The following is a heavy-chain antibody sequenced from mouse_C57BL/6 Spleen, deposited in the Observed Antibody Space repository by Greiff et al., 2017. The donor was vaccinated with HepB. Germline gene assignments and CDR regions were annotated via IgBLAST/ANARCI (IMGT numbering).Heavy chain of an antibody. V-gene: IGHV3-6*01. J-gene: IGHJ2*01. CDR3: AKIDGYYEGD. Sequence: EVKLQESGPGLVKPSQSLSLTCSVTGYSITSGYYWNWIRQFPGNKLEWMGYISYDGSNNYNPSLKNRISITRDTSKNQFFLKLNSVTTEDTATYYCAKIDGYYEGDWGQGTTLTVSS. CDR2: ISYDGSN. D-gene: IGHD2-3*01. CDR1: GYSITSGYY.